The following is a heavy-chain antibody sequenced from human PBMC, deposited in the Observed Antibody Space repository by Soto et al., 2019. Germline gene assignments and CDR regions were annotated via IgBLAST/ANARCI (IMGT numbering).Heavy chain of an antibody. CDR1: GYSFTSYG. J-gene: IGHJ6*02. CDR3: ARDLTIVPATHPRLENYGMDV. CDR2: ISPYNGHT. Sequence: QVQLVQSAVEVKKPGASVKVSCKASGYSFTSYGISWVRRAPGQGLEWMGWISPYNGHTQFVERFQGRVTMTTDTSTKTAYMELRTLRSDDTAHYYCARDLTIVPATHPRLENYGMDVWGQGTTVIVSS. D-gene: IGHD2-2*01. V-gene: IGHV1-18*01.